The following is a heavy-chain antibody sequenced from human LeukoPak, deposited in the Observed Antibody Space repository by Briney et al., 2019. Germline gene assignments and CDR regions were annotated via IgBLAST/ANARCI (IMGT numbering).Heavy chain of an antibody. CDR3: ARDAGNTGGAFDF. J-gene: IGHJ3*01. D-gene: IGHD3-10*01. CDR2: ISSSGSTI. V-gene: IGHV3-48*03. Sequence: PGGSLRLSCAASGFTFSSYEMNWVRQAPGKGLEWVSYISSSGSTIYYADSVKGRFTISRDNAKNTLYLQMNSLRAEDTAVYYCARDAGNTGGAFDFWGQGTMVTVSS. CDR1: GFTFSSYE.